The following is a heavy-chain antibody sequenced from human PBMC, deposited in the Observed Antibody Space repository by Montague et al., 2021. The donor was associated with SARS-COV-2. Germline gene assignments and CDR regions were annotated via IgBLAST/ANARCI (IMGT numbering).Heavy chain of an antibody. Sequence: SETLSLTCTVSGDSISTYYWSWIRQPPGTGLEWIGYIYYDGYTNYNPSLKSRVTILVATYKNQFSLRLSSMAAAATAAYFCARGGETYYYVTSGYVNALDTWGQGTMVTVSS. J-gene: IGHJ3*02. V-gene: IGHV4-59*01. CDR3: ARGGETYYYVTSGYVNALDT. D-gene: IGHD3-22*01. CDR2: IYYDGYT. CDR1: GDSISTYY.